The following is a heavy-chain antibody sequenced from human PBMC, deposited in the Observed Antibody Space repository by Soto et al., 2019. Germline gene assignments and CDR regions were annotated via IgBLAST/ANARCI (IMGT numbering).Heavy chain of an antibody. D-gene: IGHD1-26*01. V-gene: IGHV4-30-4*01. Sequence: PXETLSLTCTVSGGSISSGDYYWSWIRQPPGKGLEWIGYIYYSGSTYYNPSLKSRVTISVDTSRNQFSLKLSSVTAADTAVYYCARVSGSYYGINYFDYWGQGTLVTVSS. J-gene: IGHJ4*02. CDR3: ARVSGSYYGINYFDY. CDR2: IYYSGST. CDR1: GGSISSGDYY.